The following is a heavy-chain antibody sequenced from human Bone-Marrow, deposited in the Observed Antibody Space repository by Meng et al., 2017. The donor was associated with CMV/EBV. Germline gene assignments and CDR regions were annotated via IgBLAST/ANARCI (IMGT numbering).Heavy chain of an antibody. J-gene: IGHJ6*02. CDR3: ARAGGRVVVPAAICFLDRACNTPYYYYGRDV. D-gene: IGHD2-2*02. CDR2: INSDGSST. V-gene: IGHV3-74*01. Sequence: GGSLRLSCAASGFTFSSYWMHWVRQAPGKGLVWVSRINSDGSSTSYADSVKGRFTISRDNAKNTLYLQMNSLRAEDTAVYYCARAGGRVVVPAAICFLDRACNTPYYYYGRDVWGQGTTVTVSS. CDR1: GFTFSSYW.